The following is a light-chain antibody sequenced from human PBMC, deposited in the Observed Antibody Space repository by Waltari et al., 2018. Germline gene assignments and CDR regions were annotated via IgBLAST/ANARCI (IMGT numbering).Light chain of an antibody. V-gene: IGKV3-15*01. CDR3: QQSDNWPPLFT. CDR1: QSVGNK. CDR2: GAS. J-gene: IGKJ3*01. Sequence: ETVMTQSPATLSVSPGERVTSSCRASQSVGNKLAWYQQKPGQAPRLLIYGASTRATGIPARFSGSGSGTEFTLTISSLQSEDFAVYYCQQSDNWPPLFTFGPGTKVDIK.